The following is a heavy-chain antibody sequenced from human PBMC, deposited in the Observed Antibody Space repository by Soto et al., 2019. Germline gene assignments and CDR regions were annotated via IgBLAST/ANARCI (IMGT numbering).Heavy chain of an antibody. J-gene: IGHJ6*02. CDR3: ARETDFWSWDQHHYGMDV. D-gene: IGHD3-3*01. CDR1: GYTFTSYG. Sequence: ASLQVSCKASGYTFTSYGISWVRQAPGQGLEWMGWISAYNGNTNYAQKLQSRFTMTTDTSTSTAYMELRSLRSDDTAVYYCARETDFWSWDQHHYGMDVWGQGXTVTVSS. V-gene: IGHV1-18*04. CDR2: ISAYNGNT.